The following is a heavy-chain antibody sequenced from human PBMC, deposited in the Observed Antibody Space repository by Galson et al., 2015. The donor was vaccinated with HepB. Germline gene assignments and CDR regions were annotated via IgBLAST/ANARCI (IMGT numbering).Heavy chain of an antibody. CDR3: ARHGVVPVAAADGAFDI. D-gene: IGHD6-19*01. Sequence: SVTLSLTCTVSGGSISSYYGSWIRQPPGNGLEWIGYIYYGVSTNYNPSLKSRVTISVDTSKNQFSLKLSSVTAADTAVYYCARHGVVPVAAADGAFDIWGQGTMVTVSS. CDR2: IYYGVST. J-gene: IGHJ3*02. V-gene: IGHV4-59*08. CDR1: GGSISSYY.